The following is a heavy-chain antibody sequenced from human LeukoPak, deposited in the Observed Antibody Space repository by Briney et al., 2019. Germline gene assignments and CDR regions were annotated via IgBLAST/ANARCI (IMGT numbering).Heavy chain of an antibody. CDR3: ARSSPTYFAGPGGYWHFDL. V-gene: IGHV4-61*08. CDR2: IYYSGST. Sequence: SETLSLTCTVSGGSISSGGYYWRWIRQPPGKGLEWIGYIYYSGSTNYNPSLKSRVTISVDTSKNQFSLKLSSVTAADTAVYYCARSSPTYFAGPGGYWHFDLWGRGTLVTVSS. D-gene: IGHD3-9*01. J-gene: IGHJ2*01. CDR1: GGSISSGGYY.